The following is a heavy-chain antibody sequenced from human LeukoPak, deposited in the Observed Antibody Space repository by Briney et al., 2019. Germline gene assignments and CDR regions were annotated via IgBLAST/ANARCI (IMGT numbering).Heavy chain of an antibody. CDR3: AKGFPPGIAAAGMNY. J-gene: IGHJ4*02. V-gene: IGHV3-30*18. CDR1: GFTFSSYG. D-gene: IGHD6-13*01. Sequence: PGGSLRLSCAASGFTFSSYGMHWVRQAPGKGLEWVAVISYDGSNKYYADSVKGRFTISRDNSKNTLYLQMNSLRAEDTAVYYCAKGFPPGIAAAGMNYWGQGTLVTVSS. CDR2: ISYDGSNK.